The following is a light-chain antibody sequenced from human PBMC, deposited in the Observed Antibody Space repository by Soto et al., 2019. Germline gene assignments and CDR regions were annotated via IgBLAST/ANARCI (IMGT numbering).Light chain of an antibody. J-gene: IGKJ1*01. Sequence: AIPLTQSPSSLSASVGDRVTITCRASQGISSALAWYQQKPGKAPKLLIYDASGLESGVPSRFSGSGSGTDFTLTISSLQPEDFASYYCQQFNNLFTFGQGTKVEIK. CDR3: QQFNNLFT. CDR2: DAS. CDR1: QGISSA. V-gene: IGKV1D-13*01.